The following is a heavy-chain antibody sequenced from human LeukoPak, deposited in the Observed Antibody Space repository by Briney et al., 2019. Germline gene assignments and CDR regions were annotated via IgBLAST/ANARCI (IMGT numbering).Heavy chain of an antibody. D-gene: IGHD4-23*01. CDR2: ISAYNGNT. CDR3: ARDGVPTVDFYNWFDP. V-gene: IGHV1-18*01. J-gene: IGHJ5*02. Sequence: GGSLKISCKGSAYSFTSYGISWVRQAPGQGLEWMGWISAYNGNTNYAEKLQGRVTMTTDTSTSTAYMELRSLRSDDTAVYYCARDGVPTVDFYNWFDPWGQGTLVTVSS. CDR1: AYSFTSYG.